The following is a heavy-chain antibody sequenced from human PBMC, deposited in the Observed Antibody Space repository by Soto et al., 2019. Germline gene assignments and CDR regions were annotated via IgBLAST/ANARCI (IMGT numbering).Heavy chain of an antibody. CDR3: ARDVAAADY. J-gene: IGHJ4*02. CDR2: INAGNGNT. D-gene: IGHD6-13*01. Sequence: ASVKVSCKASGYTFTSYGLQWVRQAPGQRLEWMGWINAGNGNTKYSQKFQDRVTITRDTSATTAYMELSSLRSEDTAVYYCARDVAAADYWGQGTLVTVSS. V-gene: IGHV1-3*01. CDR1: GYTFTSYG.